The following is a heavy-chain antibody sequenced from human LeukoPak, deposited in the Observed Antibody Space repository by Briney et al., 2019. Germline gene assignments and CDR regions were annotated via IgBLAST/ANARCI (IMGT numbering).Heavy chain of an antibody. Sequence: ASVNVSCKASGYTFTSYDISWVRQAPGQGLEWMGWISAYNGNTNYAQKLQGRVTMTTDTSTSTAYMELRSLRSDDTAVYYCARGGDPVDYYDFWSGYNYWGQGTLVTASS. D-gene: IGHD3-3*01. V-gene: IGHV1-18*01. CDR1: GYTFTSYD. J-gene: IGHJ4*02. CDR2: ISAYNGNT. CDR3: ARGGDPVDYYDFWSGYNY.